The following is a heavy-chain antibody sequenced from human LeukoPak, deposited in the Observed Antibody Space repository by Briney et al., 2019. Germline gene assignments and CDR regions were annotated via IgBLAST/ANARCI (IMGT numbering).Heavy chain of an antibody. CDR2: INWSGGST. Sequence: GGSLRLSCTASGFAFDEHGMSWVRQVPGKGLEWGSGINWSGGSTGYADPLRGRFTISRDNAKNSLYLQMDSLRAEDTALYYCARAPITSPFYFDYWGQGTLVTVSS. V-gene: IGHV3-20*04. D-gene: IGHD2-2*01. CDR3: ARAPITSPFYFDY. J-gene: IGHJ4*02. CDR1: GFAFDEHG.